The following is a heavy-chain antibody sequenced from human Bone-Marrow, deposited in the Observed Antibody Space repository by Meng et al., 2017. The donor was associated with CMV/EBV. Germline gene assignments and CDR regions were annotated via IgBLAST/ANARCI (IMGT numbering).Heavy chain of an antibody. V-gene: IGHV3-48*04. J-gene: IGHJ4*02. D-gene: IGHD6-13*01. CDR1: GFAFSSYS. CDR2: ISSSSSTT. CDR3: ARVKSSSWFFDY. Sequence: GESLKISCAASGFAFSSYSINWVRQAPGKGLEWVSYISSSSSTTYYADSVEGRFTISRDNAKNSLYLQMNGLRVEDTAVYYCARVKSSSWFFDYWGQGTLVTVAS.